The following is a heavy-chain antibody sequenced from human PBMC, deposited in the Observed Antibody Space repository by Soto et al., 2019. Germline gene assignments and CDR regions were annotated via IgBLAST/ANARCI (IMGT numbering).Heavy chain of an antibody. D-gene: IGHD3-22*01. J-gene: IGHJ4*02. CDR2: IKQDGGRN. CDR1: GFTFNTYG. CDR3: AKHIYYDSSGYYYTTFDY. V-gene: IGHV3-7*05. Sequence: GGSLRLSCAASGFTFNTYGMHWVRQAPGKGLEWVANIKQDGGRNYYVDSVKGRFTISRDNAKNTVYLQVNSLRAEDTAVYYCAKHIYYDSSGYYYTTFDYRGPGTLVTVSS.